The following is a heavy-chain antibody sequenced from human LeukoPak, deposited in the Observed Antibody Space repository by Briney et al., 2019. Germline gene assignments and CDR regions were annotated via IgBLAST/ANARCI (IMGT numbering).Heavy chain of an antibody. CDR2: IYYSGTT. CDR1: GGSISSYY. D-gene: IGHD3-10*01. CDR3: ARLQAGSGEFTFDY. J-gene: IGHJ4*02. Sequence: SETLSLTCTVSGGSISSYYWSWIRQPPGKGLEWIGYIYYSGTTNYNPSLKSRVTMSIDTSKNQFSLKLSSVTAADTAVYYCARLQAGSGEFTFDYWGQGTLVTVSS. V-gene: IGHV4-59*01.